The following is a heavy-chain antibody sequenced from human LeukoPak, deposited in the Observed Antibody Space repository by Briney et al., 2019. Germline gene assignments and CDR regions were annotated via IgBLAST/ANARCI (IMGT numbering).Heavy chain of an antibody. CDR2: IYYSGST. CDR3: ARMTVVRTFDY. V-gene: IGHV4-59*01. J-gene: IGHJ4*02. D-gene: IGHD2-21*01. Sequence: PSKTLSLTCTVSGGSISNYYWSWIRQPPGKGLEWIGYIYYSGSTTYNPSLKSRVTISVDTSKNQFSLKVSSVTAADTAVYYCARMTVVRTFDYWGQGTLVTVSS. CDR1: GGSISNYY.